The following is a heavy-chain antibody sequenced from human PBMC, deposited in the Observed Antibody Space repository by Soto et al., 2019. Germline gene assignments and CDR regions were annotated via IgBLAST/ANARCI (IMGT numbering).Heavy chain of an antibody. D-gene: IGHD2-21*01. J-gene: IGHJ4*02. Sequence: QVQLHESGPGLVKPSETMSLTCTVSGGSISSYYWGWMRQPPGKGLEWIGDIYYTGTTNYHPSLKSRVTIAITSKNQFSLNLSSVTAADTAVYYCAKSLFDGGGGLSADWGRGTLVTVSP. CDR1: GGSISSYY. CDR3: AKSLFDGGGGLSAD. V-gene: IGHV4-59*01. CDR2: IYYTGTT.